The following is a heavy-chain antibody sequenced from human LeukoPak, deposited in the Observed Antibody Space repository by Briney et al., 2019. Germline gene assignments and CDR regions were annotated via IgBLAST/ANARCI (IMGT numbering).Heavy chain of an antibody. J-gene: IGHJ4*02. CDR2: IRSKANNYAT. CDR1: GFTFSGSA. CDR3: TRRWRAFEGSGSPQTQSDY. D-gene: IGHD3-10*01. V-gene: IGHV3-73*01. Sequence: PGGSLRLSCVASGFTFSGSAMHWVRQASGKGLEWVGRIRSKANNYATEYAASVKGRFTISRDDSKNTAYLEMNRLKTEDTAVYYCTRRWRAFEGSGSPQTQSDYWGQGALVAVSS.